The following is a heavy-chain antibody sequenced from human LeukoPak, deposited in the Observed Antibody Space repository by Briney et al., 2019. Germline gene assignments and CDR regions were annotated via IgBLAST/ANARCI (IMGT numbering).Heavy chain of an antibody. CDR2: IYYSGST. Sequence: SETLSLTCTVSGGSISSSSYYWGWIRQPPGTGLEWIGSIYYSGSTYYNPSLKSRVTISVDRSKNQFSLKLSSVTAADTAVYYCARVRCSGGSCYSISGSYGMDVWGQGTTVTVSS. CDR1: GGSISSSSYY. J-gene: IGHJ6*02. D-gene: IGHD2-15*01. V-gene: IGHV4-39*07. CDR3: ARVRCSGGSCYSISGSYGMDV.